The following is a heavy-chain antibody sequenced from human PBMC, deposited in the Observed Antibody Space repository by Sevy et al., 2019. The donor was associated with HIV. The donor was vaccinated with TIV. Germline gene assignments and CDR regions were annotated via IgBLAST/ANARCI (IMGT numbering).Heavy chain of an antibody. J-gene: IGHJ4*02. CDR3: AMNYYDSSGSSFFFDY. CDR2: IWYDGSNK. V-gene: IGHV3-33*01. Sequence: GGSLRLSCAASGFTFSGYAMHWVGQAPGKGLEWVAVIWYDGSNKYYADSVKGRFPISRDNSKNTLYRQMNSLRAEDTAVYYCAMNYYDSSGSSFFFDYWGQGTLVTVSS. D-gene: IGHD3-22*01. CDR1: GFTFSGYA.